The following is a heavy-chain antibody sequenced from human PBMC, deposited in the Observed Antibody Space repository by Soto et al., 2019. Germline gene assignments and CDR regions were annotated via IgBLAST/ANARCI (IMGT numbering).Heavy chain of an antibody. Sequence: SETLSLTCTVSGGSISSYYWSWIRQPPGKGLEWIGYIYYSGSTNYNPSLKSRVTISVDTSKNQFSLKLSSVTAADTAVYYCARVRVQPYYYYYMDVWGKGTTVTVSS. V-gene: IGHV4-59*01. CDR2: IYYSGST. D-gene: IGHD6-6*01. CDR3: ARVRVQPYYYYYMDV. J-gene: IGHJ6*03. CDR1: GGSISSYY.